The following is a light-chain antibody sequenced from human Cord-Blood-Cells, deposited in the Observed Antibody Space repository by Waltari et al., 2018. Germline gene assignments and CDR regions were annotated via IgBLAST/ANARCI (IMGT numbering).Light chain of an antibody. J-gene: IGLJ2*01. V-gene: IGLV3-25*03. CDR2: KDS. CDR3: QSADSSGTVV. Sequence: SYELTQPPSVPVYPGQTARITCPGDALPKQYAYWYQQKPGQAPGLVIYKDSERPSGMPERFSGSSSGTTVTLTISGVQAEDEADYYCQSADSSGTVVFGGGTKLTVL. CDR1: ALPKQY.